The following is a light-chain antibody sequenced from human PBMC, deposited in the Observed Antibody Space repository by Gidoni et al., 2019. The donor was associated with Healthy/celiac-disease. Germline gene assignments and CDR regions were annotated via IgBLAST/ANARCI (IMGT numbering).Light chain of an antibody. CDR1: QGISSY. CDR3: QQYYSYPWT. Sequence: AIRRPQSPSSFSASTGDRVTITCRASQGISSYLAWYQQKPGKAPKLLIYAASTLQSGVPSRFSGSGSGTDFTLTISCLQSEDFATYYCQQYYSYPWTFXXXTKVEIK. CDR2: AAS. J-gene: IGKJ1*01. V-gene: IGKV1-8*01.